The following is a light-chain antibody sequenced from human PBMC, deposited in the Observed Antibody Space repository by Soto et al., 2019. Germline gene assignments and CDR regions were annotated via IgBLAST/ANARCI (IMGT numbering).Light chain of an antibody. CDR2: DVS. V-gene: IGLV2-14*01. J-gene: IGLJ1*01. CDR1: SSDVGGYNY. CDR3: NSYTSSSTYV. Sequence: VLTQPASVSGSPGQSIAISCTGTSSDVGGYNYVSWYQQHPGKAPKLVIYDVSNRPSGVSNRFSGSKSGNTASLTISGLQAEDEADYYCNSYTSSSTYVFGTGTKVTVL.